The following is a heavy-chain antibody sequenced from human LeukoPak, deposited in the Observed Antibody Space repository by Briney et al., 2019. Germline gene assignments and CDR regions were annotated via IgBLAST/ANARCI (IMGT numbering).Heavy chain of an antibody. D-gene: IGHD4-17*01. Sequence: GASVKVSCKASGYTFTGYFMNWVRQAPGQGLECMGWINPNSGDTNYAQKFQDRVTMTRDTSISTAYMELRTLGSDDTAVYYCAREINDGAYMDVWGKGTTVTVSS. V-gene: IGHV1-2*02. CDR1: GYTFTGYF. CDR2: INPNSGDT. J-gene: IGHJ6*03. CDR3: AREINDGAYMDV.